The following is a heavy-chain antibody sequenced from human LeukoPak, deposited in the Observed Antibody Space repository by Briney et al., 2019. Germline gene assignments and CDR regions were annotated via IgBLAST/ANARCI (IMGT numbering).Heavy chain of an antibody. Sequence: PSETLSLTCTVSGGSISSYYWSWIRQPPGKGLEWIGYIYYSGSTNYNPSLKSRVTISVDTSKNQFSLKLSSVTAADTAVYYCARDTWGGGGFDPWGQGTLVTVSS. CDR1: GGSISSYY. CDR2: IYYSGST. D-gene: IGHD3-16*01. CDR3: ARDTWGGGGFDP. V-gene: IGHV4-59*01. J-gene: IGHJ5*02.